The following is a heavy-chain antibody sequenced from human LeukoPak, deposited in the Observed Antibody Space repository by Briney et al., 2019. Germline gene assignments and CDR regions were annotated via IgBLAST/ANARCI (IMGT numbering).Heavy chain of an antibody. CDR3: ASFSAARRCFDY. D-gene: IGHD6-6*01. CDR2: IKEDGSEQ. J-gene: IGHJ4*02. CDR1: GFTFSSYW. V-gene: IGHV3-7*01. Sequence: GGSLRLSCAASGFTFSSYWMSWVRQAPGKGLEWVANIKEDGSEQYYVDSVKGRFAISRDNAKNSLYLQMHSLRAEDTAVYYCASFSAARRCFDYWGQGTLVTVSS.